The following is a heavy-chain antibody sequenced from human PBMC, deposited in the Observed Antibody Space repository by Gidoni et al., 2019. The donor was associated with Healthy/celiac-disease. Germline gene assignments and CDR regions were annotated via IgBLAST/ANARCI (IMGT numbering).Heavy chain of an antibody. J-gene: IGHJ4*02. CDR3: AKVRYYDSSGYYYLDY. D-gene: IGHD3-22*01. CDR2: ISGSGGST. CDR1: GFTFSRYA. Sequence: EVLLLESGGGLVQPGGSLRLSCAASGFTFSRYAMSWVRQAPGKGLEWVSAISGSGGSTYYEDSVKGRFTISRDNSKNTLYLQMNSLRAEDTAVYYCAKVRYYDSSGYYYLDYWGQGTLVTVSA. V-gene: IGHV3-23*01.